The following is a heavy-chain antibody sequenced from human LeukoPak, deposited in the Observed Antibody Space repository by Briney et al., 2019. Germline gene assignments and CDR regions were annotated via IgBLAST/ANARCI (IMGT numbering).Heavy chain of an antibody. CDR3: ARGVYGNGWDF. V-gene: IGHV3-48*01. Sequence: PGGSLRLSCAASGFTFSTYSMNWVRQAPGKGLEWVSYISSSSSTIYYADSVKGRFTISRDNAKNSLYLQMNSLRAEDTAVYYCARGVYGNGWDFWGQGSLVTVSS. CDR1: GFTFSTYS. D-gene: IGHD6-19*01. CDR2: ISSSSSTI. J-gene: IGHJ4*02.